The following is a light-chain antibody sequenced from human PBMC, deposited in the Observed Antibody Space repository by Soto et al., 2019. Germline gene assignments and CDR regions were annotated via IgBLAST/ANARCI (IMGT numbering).Light chain of an antibody. J-gene: IGKJ5*01. CDR2: DSS. CDR1: QDITNY. CDR3: QQYDTLPLA. Sequence: DIQMTQSPSSLSASVGDRVTIICQASQDITNYLNWYQQKPGKAPKLLIHDSSNLETGVPSRFSGSGSGTYFSFTISSLQPEDIATYYCQQYDTLPLAFGPGTRLEMK. V-gene: IGKV1-33*01.